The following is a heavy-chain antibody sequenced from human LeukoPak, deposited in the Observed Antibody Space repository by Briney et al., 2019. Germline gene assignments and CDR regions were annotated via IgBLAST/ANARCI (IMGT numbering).Heavy chain of an antibody. CDR2: INHSGST. V-gene: IGHV4-34*01. CDR1: GGSFSGYY. CDR3: ARLGRDAYNLFDY. J-gene: IGHJ4*02. Sequence: PSETLSLTCAVYGGSFSGYYWSWIRQPPGKGLEWIGEINHSGSTNYNPSLKSRVTISVDTSKNQFSLKLSSVTAADTAVYYCARLGRDAYNLFDYWGQGTLVTVSS. D-gene: IGHD5-24*01.